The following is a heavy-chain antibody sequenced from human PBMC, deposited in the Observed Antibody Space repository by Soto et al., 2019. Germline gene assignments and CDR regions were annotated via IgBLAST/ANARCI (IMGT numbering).Heavy chain of an antibody. D-gene: IGHD3-22*01. CDR2: ISASGGNT. Sequence: EVQLLESGGGLLQPGGSLRLSCAASGFVFSSCAMSWVRQAPGKGLEWVSAISASGGNTYYADSVKGRFTISRDNSENTLYLQLNGLRAEDAAIYYCAKYLVVLTFGLDVWGQGTTVTVSS. CDR1: GFVFSSCA. CDR3: AKYLVVLTFGLDV. J-gene: IGHJ6*02. V-gene: IGHV3-23*01.